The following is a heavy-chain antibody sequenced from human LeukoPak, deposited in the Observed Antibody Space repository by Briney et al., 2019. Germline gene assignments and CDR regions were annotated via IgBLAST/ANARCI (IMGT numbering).Heavy chain of an antibody. Sequence: ASVKVSCKASRYIFTNYYTHWLRQAPGQGLEWMGWINPNSGGTNYAQKFQGRVTMTRDTSISAAYMELSRVRSDDTAVYYCARGGWSLGYCSSSSCLDWFDPWGQGTLVTVSS. CDR1: RYIFTNYY. J-gene: IGHJ5*02. D-gene: IGHD2-2*01. V-gene: IGHV1-2*02. CDR2: INPNSGGT. CDR3: ARGGWSLGYCSSSSCLDWFDP.